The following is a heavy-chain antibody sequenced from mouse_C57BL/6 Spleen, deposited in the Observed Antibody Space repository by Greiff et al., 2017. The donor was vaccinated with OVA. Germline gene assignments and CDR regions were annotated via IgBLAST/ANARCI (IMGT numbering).Heavy chain of an antibody. CDR3: ARLGLFDY. CDR2: IDPSDSET. D-gene: IGHD3-1*01. Sequence: VQLQQPGAELVRPGSSVKLSCKASGYTFTSYWMHWVKQRPIKGLEWIGNIDPSDSETHYNQKFKDKATLTVEKSSSTAYMQLSSLTSEDAAVYYCARLGLFDYWGQGTTLTVSS. V-gene: IGHV1-52*01. J-gene: IGHJ2*01. CDR1: GYTFTSYW.